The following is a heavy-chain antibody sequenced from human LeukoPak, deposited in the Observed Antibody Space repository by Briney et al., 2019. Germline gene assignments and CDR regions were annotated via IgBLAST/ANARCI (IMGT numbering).Heavy chain of an antibody. CDR1: GFTFSTFS. CDR2: ISSSSSTT. CDR3: VRRGLIVTEYLER. J-gene: IGHJ1*01. Sequence: GGSPRLSCAASGFTFSTFSMNWVRQAPGKGPEWVSYISSSSSTTYYADSVKGRFTISRDNAKNSLYLQMNSLRAEDTAVYYCVRRGLIVTEYLERWGQGTLVIVSS. D-gene: IGHD3-10*01. V-gene: IGHV3-48*04.